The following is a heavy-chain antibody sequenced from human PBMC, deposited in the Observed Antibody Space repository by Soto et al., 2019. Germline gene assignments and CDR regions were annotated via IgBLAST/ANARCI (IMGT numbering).Heavy chain of an antibody. CDR3: AREPGYCSGGSCYGGWFDP. CDR2: INPSGST. J-gene: IGHJ5*02. Sequence: QVQLQQWGAGLLRPSETLSLTCAVYGGSFSGYYWSWIRQPPGKGLEWIGEINPSGSTTYNPSLNSRVTISVDTAKTQCSLKLSSVTAADTAVYYCAREPGYCSGGSCYGGWFDPWGQGTLVTVSS. D-gene: IGHD2-15*01. V-gene: IGHV4-34*01. CDR1: GGSFSGYY.